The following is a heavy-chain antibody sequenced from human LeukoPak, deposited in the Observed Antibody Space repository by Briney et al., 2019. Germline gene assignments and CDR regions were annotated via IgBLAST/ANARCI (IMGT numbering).Heavy chain of an antibody. V-gene: IGHV3-30*04. CDR1: GFTFSSYA. CDR2: ISYDGSNK. Sequence: PGGSLRLSCAASGFTFSSYAMHWVRQAPGKGLEWVAVISYDGSNKYYADSVKGRFTISRDNSKNALYLQMDSLRVDDTAVYFCAREVKSVYFDYWGQGTLVTVSS. CDR3: AREVKSVYFDY. J-gene: IGHJ4*02.